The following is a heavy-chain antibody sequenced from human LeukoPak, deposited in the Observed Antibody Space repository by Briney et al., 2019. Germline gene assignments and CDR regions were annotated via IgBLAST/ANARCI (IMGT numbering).Heavy chain of an antibody. CDR3: AKSPDMTLEVVGTSFDY. V-gene: IGHV3-30*18. J-gene: IGHJ4*02. CDR2: ISYDGSNK. D-gene: IGHD3-22*01. CDR1: GFTFSSYG. Sequence: PGGSLRLSCAASGFTFSSYGMHWVRQAPGKGLEWVAVISYDGSNKYYADSVRGRFTISRDNSKNTLYLQMDSLRAEDTAIYYCAKSPDMTLEVVGTSFDYWGQGTLVTVSS.